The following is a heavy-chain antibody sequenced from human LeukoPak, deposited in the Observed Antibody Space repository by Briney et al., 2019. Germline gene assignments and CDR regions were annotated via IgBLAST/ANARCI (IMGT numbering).Heavy chain of an antibody. J-gene: IGHJ4*02. V-gene: IGHV3-21*06. CDR3: ATETNGRHYDY. CDR1: GFTVSSNY. D-gene: IGHD1-14*01. Sequence: GGSLRLSCAASGFTVSSNYMSWVRQVPGKGLEWVASIGPTGSDRYHADSIKGRFTISRDNANNFLYLQMNSRRAEDTAVYYCATETNGRHYDYWGQGTLLTVSS. CDR2: IGPTGSDR.